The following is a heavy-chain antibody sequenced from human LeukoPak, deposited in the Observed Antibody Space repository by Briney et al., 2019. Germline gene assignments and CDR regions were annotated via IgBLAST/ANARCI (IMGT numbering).Heavy chain of an antibody. J-gene: IGHJ4*02. CDR2: VSGSGGST. V-gene: IGHV3-23*01. D-gene: IGHD1-26*01. CDR1: GFTFSSYA. CDR3: ANFRVGATGDS. Sequence: GGSLRLSCAASGFTFSSYAMSWVREARGKGLGWVSAVSGSGGSTYYADSVKGRFTISRDNSKNTLYLQMNGLRAEDTAVYYCANFRVGATGDSWGQGTLVTVSS.